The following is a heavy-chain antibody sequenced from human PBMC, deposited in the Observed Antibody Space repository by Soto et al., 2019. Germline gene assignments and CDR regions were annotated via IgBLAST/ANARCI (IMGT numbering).Heavy chain of an antibody. CDR2: ISAYNGNT. J-gene: IGHJ4*02. D-gene: IGHD3-3*01. Sequence: ASVKVSCKASGYTFTSYGISWVRQAPGQGLEWMGWISAYNGNTNYAQKRQGRVTMTTDTSTSTAYMELRSLRSDDTAVYYCARVGDFWSGYYHGYFDYWGQGTLVTVSS. V-gene: IGHV1-18*01. CDR3: ARVGDFWSGYYHGYFDY. CDR1: GYTFTSYG.